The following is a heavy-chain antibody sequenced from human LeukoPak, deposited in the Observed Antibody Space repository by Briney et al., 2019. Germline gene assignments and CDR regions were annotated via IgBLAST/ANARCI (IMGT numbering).Heavy chain of an antibody. CDR2: ITAYNGNR. Sequence: ASVTVSCNTSGYTFSIYGLSWVRQAPGQGLEWMGWITAYNGNRLYAQRFQGRITLTTDTSTSTSYMELRSLEYDDTAIYYCARDNDKVVDHWGQGTLVTVSS. J-gene: IGHJ4*01. V-gene: IGHV1-18*01. CDR3: ARDNDKVVDH. CDR1: GYTFSIYG. D-gene: IGHD1-1*01.